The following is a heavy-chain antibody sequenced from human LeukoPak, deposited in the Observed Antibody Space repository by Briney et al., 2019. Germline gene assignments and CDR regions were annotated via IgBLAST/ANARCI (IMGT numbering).Heavy chain of an antibody. CDR2: IYYSGST. Sequence: SETLSLTCTVSGGSISSYYWSWIRQPPGKGLEWIGYIYYSGSTNYNPSLKSRVTISVDTSKNQFSLKLSSVTAADTAVYYCAREIFGARAFEYWGQGILVTVSS. CDR3: AREIFGARAFEY. V-gene: IGHV4-59*01. CDR1: GGSISSYY. J-gene: IGHJ4*02. D-gene: IGHD3-3*01.